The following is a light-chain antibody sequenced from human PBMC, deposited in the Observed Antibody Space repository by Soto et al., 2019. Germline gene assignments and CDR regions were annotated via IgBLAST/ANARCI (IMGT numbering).Light chain of an antibody. V-gene: IGKV1-5*01. CDR3: QQYNMYPYT. CDR1: QSASTW. Sequence: DILMTQSPSTLSASVGDRVTITCRASQSASTWLAWYQQKPGKAPKLLIYDASILQGGVPLRFSGSGSGTEFTLTISSPQSEDFATYYCQQYNMYPYTFGQGTKLE. CDR2: DAS. J-gene: IGKJ2*01.